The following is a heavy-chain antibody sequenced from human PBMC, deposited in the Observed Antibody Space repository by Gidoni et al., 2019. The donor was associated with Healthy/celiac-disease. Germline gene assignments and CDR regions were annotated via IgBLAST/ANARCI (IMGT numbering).Heavy chain of an antibody. Sequence: EVQLVQSGAEVKQPGESLRISCKGSGYSFTSYWISWVRQMPGKGLEWMGRIDPSDSYTNYSPSFQGHVTISADKSISTAYLQWSSLKASDTAMYYCARWKYYYDSSGYTPNWYFDLWGRGTLVTVSS. CDR3: ARWKYYYDSSGYTPNWYFDL. D-gene: IGHD3-22*01. V-gene: IGHV5-10-1*03. J-gene: IGHJ2*01. CDR2: IDPSDSYT. CDR1: GYSFTSYW.